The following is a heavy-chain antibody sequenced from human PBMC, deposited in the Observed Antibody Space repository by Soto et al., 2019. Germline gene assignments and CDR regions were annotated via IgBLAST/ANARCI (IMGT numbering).Heavy chain of an antibody. D-gene: IGHD1-26*01. Sequence: GGSLRLSCAASGFTFSSYAMSWVRQAPGKGLEWVSAISGSGGSTYYADSVKGRFTISRDNSKNTLYLQMNSLRAEDTAVYYCAKDAVGSYGRHAGTFDYWGQGTLVTVSS. CDR2: ISGSGGST. V-gene: IGHV3-23*01. CDR1: GFTFSSYA. J-gene: IGHJ4*02. CDR3: AKDAVGSYGRHAGTFDY.